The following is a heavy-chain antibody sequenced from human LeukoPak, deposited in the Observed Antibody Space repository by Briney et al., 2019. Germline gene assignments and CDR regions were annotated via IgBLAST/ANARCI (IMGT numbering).Heavy chain of an antibody. Sequence: DPGGSLRLSCAASGFTVSSNYMSWVRQAPGKGLEWVSVIYSGGSTYYADSVKGRFTISRDNSKNTLYLQMNSLRAEDTAVYYCVRRSVVAATWYFDYWGQGTLVTVSP. CDR1: GFTVSSNY. J-gene: IGHJ4*02. D-gene: IGHD2-15*01. CDR2: IYSGGST. CDR3: VRRSVVAATWYFDY. V-gene: IGHV3-66*01.